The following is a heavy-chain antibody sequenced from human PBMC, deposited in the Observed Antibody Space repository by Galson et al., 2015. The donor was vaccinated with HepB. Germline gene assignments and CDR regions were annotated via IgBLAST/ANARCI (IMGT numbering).Heavy chain of an antibody. CDR1: GGSISSYY. V-gene: IGHV4-59*01. Sequence: ETLSLTCTVSGGSISSYYWSWIWQPPGKGLEWIGYIYDSGSTNYNPSLKSRVTISVDTSKNQISLKLSSVTAADTAVYFCARAQRSYSSSWLDFWGQGALVTVSS. CDR3: ARAQRSYSSSWLDF. J-gene: IGHJ4*02. D-gene: IGHD6-13*01. CDR2: IYDSGST.